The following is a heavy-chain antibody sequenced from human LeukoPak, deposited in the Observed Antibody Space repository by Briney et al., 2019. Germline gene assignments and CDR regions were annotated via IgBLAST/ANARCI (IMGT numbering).Heavy chain of an antibody. J-gene: IGHJ4*02. V-gene: IGHV3-11*01. CDR1: GFTFSDYY. CDR2: ISSSGSTI. CDR3: ARDPSKEMATIPY. Sequence: PGGSLRLSCAASGFTFSDYYMSWIRQAPGKGLEWVSYISSSGSTIYYADSVKGRFTISRDNAKNSLYLQMNSLRAEDTAVYYCARDPSKEMATIPYWGQGTLVTVSS. D-gene: IGHD5-24*01.